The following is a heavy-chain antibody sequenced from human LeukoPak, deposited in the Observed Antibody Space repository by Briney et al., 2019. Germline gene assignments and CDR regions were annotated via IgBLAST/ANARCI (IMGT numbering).Heavy chain of an antibody. D-gene: IGHD3-10*01. CDR3: ARGASGSYLSWFDP. Sequence: SETLSLTCTVSGGSISSYYWSWIRQPPGKGLEWIGYIYYSGSTNYNPSLKSRVTISVDTSKNQFSLKLSSVTAADTAVYYCARGASGSYLSWFDPWGQGTLVTVSS. CDR1: GGSISSYY. J-gene: IGHJ5*02. V-gene: IGHV4-59*08. CDR2: IYYSGST.